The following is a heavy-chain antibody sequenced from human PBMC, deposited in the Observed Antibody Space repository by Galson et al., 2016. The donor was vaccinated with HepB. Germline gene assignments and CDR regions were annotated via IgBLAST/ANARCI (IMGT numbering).Heavy chain of an antibody. D-gene: IGHD3-22*01. V-gene: IGHV3-30*18. CDR3: SKDLADYYDSTGYYTVLDY. J-gene: IGHJ4*02. CDR1: GFTFSSYG. CDR2: ISYDGSYK. Sequence: SLRLSCAASGFTFSSYGMHWVRQAPGKGLEWVAVISYDGSYKYYADSVKGRFTISRDNSKNTLYLQMNSLRAEDTAVYYFSKDLADYYDSTGYYTVLDYWGQGTLVTFSS.